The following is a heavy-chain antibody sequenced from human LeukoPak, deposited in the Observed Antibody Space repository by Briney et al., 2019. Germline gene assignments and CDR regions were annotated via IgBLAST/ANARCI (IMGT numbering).Heavy chain of an antibody. V-gene: IGHV1-2*02. Sequence: GASVKVSCKASGYTFTGYYMHWVRQAPGQRLEWMGWINPNSGGTNYAQKFQGRVTMTRDTSISTAYMELSRLRSDDTAVYYCARSTRRLGYCSSTSCYGGDFWGPGTLVTVSS. D-gene: IGHD2-2*01. J-gene: IGHJ4*02. CDR3: ARSTRRLGYCSSTSCYGGDF. CDR2: INPNSGGT. CDR1: GYTFTGYY.